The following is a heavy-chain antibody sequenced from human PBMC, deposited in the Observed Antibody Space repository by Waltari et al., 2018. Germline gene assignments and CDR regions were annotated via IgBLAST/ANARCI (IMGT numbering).Heavy chain of an antibody. Sequence: QVQLVESGGGVVKPGRSLRLSCASGFTFSSYAMHWVRQAPGKGLEWVAVISYDGSNKYYADSVKGRFTISRDNSKNTLYLQMNSLRAEDTAVYYCARDRTGPRAFDIWGQGTMVTVSS. CDR2: ISYDGSNK. CDR3: ARDRTGPRAFDI. J-gene: IGHJ3*02. V-gene: IGHV3-30-3*01. CDR1: GFTFSSYA.